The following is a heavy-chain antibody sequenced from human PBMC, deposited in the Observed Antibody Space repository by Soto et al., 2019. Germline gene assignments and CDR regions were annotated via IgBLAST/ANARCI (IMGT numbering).Heavy chain of an antibody. Sequence: GGSLRLSCAASGFTFSSYSMNWVRQAPGKGLEWVSYISSSSSTIYYADSVKGRFTISRDNAKNSLYLQMNSLRAEDTAVYYCARDMARYSSSSGVFDYWGQGTLVTVSS. J-gene: IGHJ4*02. CDR1: GFTFSSYS. V-gene: IGHV3-48*01. CDR3: ARDMARYSSSSGVFDY. CDR2: ISSSSSTI. D-gene: IGHD6-6*01.